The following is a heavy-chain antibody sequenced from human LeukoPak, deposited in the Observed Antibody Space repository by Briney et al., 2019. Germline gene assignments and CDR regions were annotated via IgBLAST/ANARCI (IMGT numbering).Heavy chain of an antibody. D-gene: IGHD1-26*01. CDR3: AREVVGLAFDY. CDR1: GFTFGNYL. V-gene: IGHV3-74*01. Sequence: PGGSLRLSCAASGFTFGNYLMHWVRQAPGKGLVWVSRISGDGSTTTYADSVKGRFTSSRDNAKNTLYLQMNSLGVEDTAVYYCAREVVGLAFDYWGQGTLATVSS. J-gene: IGHJ4*02. CDR2: ISGDGSTT.